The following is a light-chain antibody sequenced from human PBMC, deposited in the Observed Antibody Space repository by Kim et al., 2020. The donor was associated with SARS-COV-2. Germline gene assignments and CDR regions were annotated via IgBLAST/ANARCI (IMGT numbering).Light chain of an antibody. J-gene: IGLJ2*01. Sequence: GRKGTISCSESNSNIGNNYVSWYQQLPGTAPKLLIYDNNKRPSGIPDRFSGSKSGTSATLGITGLQTGDEADYYCGTWDSSLSAVVFGGGTQLTVL. V-gene: IGLV1-51*01. CDR2: DNN. CDR1: NSNIGNNY. CDR3: GTWDSSLSAVV.